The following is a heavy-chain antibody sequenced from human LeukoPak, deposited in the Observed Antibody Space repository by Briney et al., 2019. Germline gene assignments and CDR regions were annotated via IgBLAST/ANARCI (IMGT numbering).Heavy chain of an antibody. V-gene: IGHV1-2*02. CDR2: INPNTGGT. D-gene: IGHD3/OR15-3a*01. CDR1: GYTFTTYY. Sequence: ASVKVSCKASGYTFTTYYMHWVRQAPGHGLEWMAWINPNTGGTSYAQKFQGRVTVTRDTSIGTAYMELTRLTSDDTAVYFCARVRDLTGLAYWGQGTLVTVSS. CDR3: ARVRDLTGLAY. J-gene: IGHJ4*02.